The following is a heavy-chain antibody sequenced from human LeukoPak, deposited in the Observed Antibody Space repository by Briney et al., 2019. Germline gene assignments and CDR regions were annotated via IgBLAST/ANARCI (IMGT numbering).Heavy chain of an antibody. D-gene: IGHD2-2*03. Sequence: SVKVSCKASGGTFSSYAISWVRQAPGQGLEWMGGIIPIFGTANYAQKFQGRVTITADESTSTAYMELSSLRSEDTAVYYCAIPGYCSSTSCYRSGIFDYWGQGTLVTVSS. CDR2: IIPIFGTA. CDR1: GGTFSSYA. J-gene: IGHJ4*02. V-gene: IGHV1-69*13. CDR3: AIPGYCSSTSCYRSGIFDY.